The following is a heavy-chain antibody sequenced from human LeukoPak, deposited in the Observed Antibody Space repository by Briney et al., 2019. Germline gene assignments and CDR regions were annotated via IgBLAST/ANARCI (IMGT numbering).Heavy chain of an antibody. D-gene: IGHD5-24*01. CDR2: IYYSGST. Sequence: SETLSLTCTVSGGSISSYYWSWIRQPPGKGLEWIGYIYYSGSTNYNPSLKRRVTISVDTSKNQFSLKLSSVTAADTAVCYCARDSTSRVRYGMDVWGQGTTVTVSS. CDR1: GGSISSYY. J-gene: IGHJ6*02. V-gene: IGHV4-59*01. CDR3: ARDSTSRVRYGMDV.